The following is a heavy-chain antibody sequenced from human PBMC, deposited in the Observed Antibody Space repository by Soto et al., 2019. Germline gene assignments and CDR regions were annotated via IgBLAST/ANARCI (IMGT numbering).Heavy chain of an antibody. D-gene: IGHD3-3*01. CDR3: ANLSFYDFWSGTPRFDL. Sequence: SVPTLVNPTQTLTLTCTFSGFSLSTSGVGVGWIRQPPGKALEWLALIYWDDDKRYSPSLKSRLTITKDTSKNQVVLSMTNMDPVDKDTYDCANLSFYDFWSGTPRFDLWGQGTLFAVAS. V-gene: IGHV2-5*02. J-gene: IGHJ5*02. CDR2: IYWDDDK. CDR1: GFSLSTSGVG.